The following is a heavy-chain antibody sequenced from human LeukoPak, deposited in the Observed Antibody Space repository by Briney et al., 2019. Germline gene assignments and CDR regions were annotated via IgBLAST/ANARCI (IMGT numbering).Heavy chain of an antibody. V-gene: IGHV4-39*01. Sequence: SETLSLTCTVSGGSISSSSYYWGWIRQPPGKGLEWIGSIYYSGSTYYNPSLKSRVTISVDTSKNQFSLKLSSVTAADTAVYYCEMTTGRYDGSGYLGAFDIWGQGTMVTVSS. J-gene: IGHJ3*02. CDR2: IYYSGST. CDR3: EMTTGRYDGSGYLGAFDI. D-gene: IGHD3-22*01. CDR1: GGSISSSSYY.